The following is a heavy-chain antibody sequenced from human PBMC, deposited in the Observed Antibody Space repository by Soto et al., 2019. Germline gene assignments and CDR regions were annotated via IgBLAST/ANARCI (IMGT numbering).Heavy chain of an antibody. Sequence: SGPTLVNPTQTLTLTCAFSGFSLSISGVGVGWIRQPPGKALEWLALIYWNDDKRYSPSLRNRLTITKDTSKNQVVLTMTNVDPMDTATYYCAHRSSWMGVTYYFDFWGQGTLVTVSS. CDR2: IYWNDDK. CDR1: GFSLSISGVG. D-gene: IGHD1-26*01. J-gene: IGHJ4*02. CDR3: AHRSSWMGVTYYFDF. V-gene: IGHV2-5*01.